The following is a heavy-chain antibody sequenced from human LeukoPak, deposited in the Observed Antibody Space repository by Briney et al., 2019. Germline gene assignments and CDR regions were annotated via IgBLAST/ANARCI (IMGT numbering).Heavy chain of an antibody. J-gene: IGHJ6*02. V-gene: IGHV4-34*01. Sequence: SETLSLTCAVYGGSFSGYYWSWIRQPPGKGLEWIGEINHSGSTNYNPSLKSRVTISVDTSKNQFSLKLSSVTAANTAVYYCARASIAVAGRYYYYYYGMDVWGQGTTVTVSS. CDR1: GGSFSGYY. D-gene: IGHD6-19*01. CDR2: INHSGST. CDR3: ARASIAVAGRYYYYYYGMDV.